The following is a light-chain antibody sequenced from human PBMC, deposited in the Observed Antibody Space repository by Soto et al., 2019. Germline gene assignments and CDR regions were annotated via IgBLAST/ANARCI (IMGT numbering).Light chain of an antibody. CDR3: PQYYSTLT. CDR1: QSVLYSSDNKNY. Sequence: DIVMTQSPDSLAVSMGVRATINCKSSQSVLYSSDNKNYLAWYQQKPGQPPKLLIYWASTRDSGVPDRFSGSGSGADFTLTISSLQAEDVAVYYCPQYYSTLTFGGGTKVEIK. J-gene: IGKJ4*01. V-gene: IGKV4-1*01. CDR2: WAS.